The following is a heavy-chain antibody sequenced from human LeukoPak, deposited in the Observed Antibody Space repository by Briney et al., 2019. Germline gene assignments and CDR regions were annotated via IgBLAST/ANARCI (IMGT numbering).Heavy chain of an antibody. V-gene: IGHV5-51*01. CDR2: IYPGDSDT. J-gene: IGHJ6*03. D-gene: IGHD3-10*01. Sequence: GESLQISCKGSGYSFTSYWIGWVRQMPGKGLEWMGIIYPGDSDTRYSPSFQGQVTISADKSISTAYLQWSSLKASDTAMYYCARHVLNYYGSGADYYYYMDVWGKGTTVTVSS. CDR1: GYSFTSYW. CDR3: ARHVLNYYGSGADYYYYMDV.